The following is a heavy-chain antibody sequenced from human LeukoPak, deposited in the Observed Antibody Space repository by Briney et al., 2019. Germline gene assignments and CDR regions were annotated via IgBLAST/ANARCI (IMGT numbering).Heavy chain of an antibody. Sequence: KSSQTLSLTCAISGDSVSSNSAAWHWIRQSPSRGLEWLGRTYYRSKWYNDYAVSVKSRITINPDTSKNQFSLQLNSVTPEDTAVYYCARGNLRYFDWLSTTANWFDPWGQGTLVTVSS. CDR1: GDSVSSNSAA. CDR2: TYYRSKWYN. CDR3: ARGNLRYFDWLSTTANWFDP. D-gene: IGHD3-9*01. V-gene: IGHV6-1*01. J-gene: IGHJ5*02.